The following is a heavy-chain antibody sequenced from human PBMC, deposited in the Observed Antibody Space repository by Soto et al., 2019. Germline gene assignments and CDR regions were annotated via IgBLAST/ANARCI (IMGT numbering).Heavy chain of an antibody. Sequence: ASVKVSFKASGYTFNGYYLHWVRQAPGQGLEWMGWINPNSGGTNYAQKFQGRVTMTRDTSISTAYMELSRLRSDDTAVYYCARGLRMVRGVMGSYYSGLDVWG. V-gene: IGHV1-2*02. J-gene: IGHJ6*02. CDR1: GYTFNGYY. D-gene: IGHD3-10*01. CDR3: ARGLRMVRGVMGSYYSGLDV. CDR2: INPNSGGT.